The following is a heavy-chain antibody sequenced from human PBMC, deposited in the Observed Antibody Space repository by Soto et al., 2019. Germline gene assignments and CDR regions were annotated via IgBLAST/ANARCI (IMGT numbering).Heavy chain of an antibody. CDR2: IYDSGST. J-gene: IGHJ5*02. D-gene: IGHD2-15*01. CDR3: ARHATCSGGSCYLRRFDP. V-gene: IGHV4-59*08. CDR1: GGSISSYY. Sequence: SETLSLTCTVSGGSISSYYWSWIRQPPGKGLEWIGYIYDSGSTNYNPSLKSRVTISVDTSKNHFSLKLSSVTAADTAVYYCARHATCSGGSCYLRRFDPWGQGTLVTVSS.